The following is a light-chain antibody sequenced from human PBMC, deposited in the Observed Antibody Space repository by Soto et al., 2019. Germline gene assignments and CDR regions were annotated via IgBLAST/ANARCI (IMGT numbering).Light chain of an antibody. CDR2: ENN. CDR3: GTWDSSLSAVV. CDR1: SSNIGNNY. Sequence: QSVLTQPPSVSAAPGQTVTISCSGSSSNIGNNYVSWYQKLPGTAPKLVMYENNKRPSEIPDRFSGARSGTSATLVITGLAAGDEADYYCGTWDSSLSAVVFGGGTKVTVL. J-gene: IGLJ2*01. V-gene: IGLV1-51*02.